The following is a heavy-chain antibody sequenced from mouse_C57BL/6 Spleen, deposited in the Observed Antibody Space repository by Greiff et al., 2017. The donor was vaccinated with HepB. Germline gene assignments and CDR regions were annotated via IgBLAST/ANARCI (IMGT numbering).Heavy chain of an antibody. Sequence: EVQVVESGGGLVKPGGSLKLSCAASGFTFSSYTMSWVRQTPEKRLEWVATISGGGGNTYYPDSVKGRFTISRDNAKNTLYLQMSSLRSEDTALYYCARTAQATGFDYWGQGTTLTVSS. CDR2: ISGGGGNT. D-gene: IGHD3-2*02. J-gene: IGHJ2*01. CDR3: ARTAQATGFDY. V-gene: IGHV5-9*01. CDR1: GFTFSSYT.